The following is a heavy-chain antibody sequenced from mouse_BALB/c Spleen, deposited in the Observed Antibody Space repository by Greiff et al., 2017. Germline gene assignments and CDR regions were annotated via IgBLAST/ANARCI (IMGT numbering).Heavy chain of an antibody. V-gene: IGHV1S22*01. J-gene: IGHJ3*01. CDR1: GYTFTSYW. Sequence: LQQPGSELVRPGASVKLSCKASGYTFTSYWMHWVKQRHGQGLEWIGNIYPGSGSTNYDEKFKSKGTLTVDTSSSTAYMHLSSLTSEDSAVYCCTREGMIGFAYWGQGTLVTVSA. D-gene: IGHD2-4*01. CDR3: TREGMIGFAY. CDR2: IYPGSGST.